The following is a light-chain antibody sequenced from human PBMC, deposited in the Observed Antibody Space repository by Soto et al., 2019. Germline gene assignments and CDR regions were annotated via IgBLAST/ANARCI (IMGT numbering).Light chain of an antibody. J-gene: IGLJ1*01. CDR3: SSYAGSNNFV. CDR2: EVS. CDR1: SSEVGGYNY. Sequence: QSVLTQPPSASGSPGQPVTISCPGTSSEVGGYNYVSWYQQYPGKAPKLMISEVSKRPSGVPDRFSGSKSGNTASLTVSGLQAEDEADYYCSSYAGSNNFVFGTGTKVTVL. V-gene: IGLV2-8*01.